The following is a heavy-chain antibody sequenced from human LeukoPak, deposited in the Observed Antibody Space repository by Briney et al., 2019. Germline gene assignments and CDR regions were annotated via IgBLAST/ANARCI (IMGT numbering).Heavy chain of an antibody. CDR1: GFTYSSYW. Sequence: GGSLRLSCVASGFTYSSYWMSWVRQAPGKGLEWVANIKQDGSEKNYVDSVKGRFTISRDNAKNSLYLQMNSLRAEGTAVYYCTRDYRGTFDYWGQGTLVTVSS. CDR3: TRDYRGTFDY. V-gene: IGHV3-7*03. CDR2: IKQDGSEK. D-gene: IGHD1-26*01. J-gene: IGHJ4*02.